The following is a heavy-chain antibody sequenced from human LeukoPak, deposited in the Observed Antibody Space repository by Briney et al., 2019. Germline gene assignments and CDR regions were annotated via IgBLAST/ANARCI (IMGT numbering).Heavy chain of an antibody. V-gene: IGHV1-58*01. Sequence: GTSVKVSCKASGFTFTSSAVQWVRQARGQRLEWIGWIVVGSGNTNYAQKFQERGTITRDMSTSTAYMELSSLRSEDTAVYYCAAESPHPYGSGSYGVDYWGQGTLVTVSS. CDR1: GFTFTSSA. D-gene: IGHD3-10*01. CDR2: IVVGSGNT. CDR3: AAESPHPYGSGSYGVDY. J-gene: IGHJ4*02.